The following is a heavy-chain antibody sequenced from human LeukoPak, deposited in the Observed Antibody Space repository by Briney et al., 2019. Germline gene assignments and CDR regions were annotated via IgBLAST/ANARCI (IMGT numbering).Heavy chain of an antibody. CDR1: GGSISSGRYY. Sequence: HPSETLSLTCNVSGGSISSGRYYWSWIRRPAGKGLEWIGRIYYSRITDYNPSLKSRVTISVDTSKNQFSLRLPSVTAADTAVYYCARGGYYDPLDYWGQGTLVTVSS. D-gene: IGHD3-3*01. CDR3: ARGGYYDPLDY. J-gene: IGHJ4*02. V-gene: IGHV4-61*10. CDR2: IYYSRIT.